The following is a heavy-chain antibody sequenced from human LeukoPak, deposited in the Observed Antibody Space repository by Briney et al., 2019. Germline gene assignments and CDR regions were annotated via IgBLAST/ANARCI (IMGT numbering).Heavy chain of an antibody. V-gene: IGHV3-30*04. CDR3: ARDRSQQQLVSYYYYYMDV. CDR1: GFTFSSYA. Sequence: GGSLRLSCAASGFTFSSYAMHWVRQAPGKGLEWVAVISYDGSNKYYADSVKGRFTISRDNSKNTLYLQMNSLRAEDTAVYYCARDRSQQQLVSYYYYYMDVWGKGTTVTVSS. CDR2: ISYDGSNK. D-gene: IGHD6-13*01. J-gene: IGHJ6*03.